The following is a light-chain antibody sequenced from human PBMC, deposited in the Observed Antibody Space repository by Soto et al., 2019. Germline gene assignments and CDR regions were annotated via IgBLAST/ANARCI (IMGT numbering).Light chain of an antibody. CDR3: SSYTSSSTPYA. V-gene: IGLV2-14*01. J-gene: IGLJ1*01. CDR2: EVS. CDR1: SSDVGGYNY. Sequence: QSALTQPASVSGSPGQSITISCTGTSSDVGGYNYVSWYQQHPGKAPKLMIYEVSNRPSGVSNRFSGSKSGNMASLTISGLQAEDEADYYCSSYTSSSTPYAFGTGTKLTVL.